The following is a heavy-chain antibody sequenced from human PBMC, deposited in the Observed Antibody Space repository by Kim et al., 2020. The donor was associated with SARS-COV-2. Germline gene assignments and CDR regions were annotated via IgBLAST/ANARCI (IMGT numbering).Heavy chain of an antibody. V-gene: IGHV3-33*08. J-gene: IGHJ1*01. CDR3: ASEGLSSGYPDPGYFQH. D-gene: IGHD3-22*01. CDR1: GFTFSSYG. Sequence: GGSLRLSCAASGFTFSSYGMHWVRQAPGKGLEWVAVIWYDGSNKYYADSVKGRFTISRDNSKNTLYLQMNSLRAEDTAVYYCASEGLSSGYPDPGYFQHWGQGTLVTVSS. CDR2: IWYDGSNK.